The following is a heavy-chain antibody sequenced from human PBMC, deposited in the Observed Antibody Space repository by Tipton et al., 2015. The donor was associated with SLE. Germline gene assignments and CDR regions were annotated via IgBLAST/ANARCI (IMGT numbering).Heavy chain of an antibody. CDR3: ARDPPGITGTHGY. Sequence: TLSLTCAVYGGSFSGYYWSWIRQPPGKGLEWIGYIYYTGSTNYNPSLRSRVTISVDTSKNQFSLKMSSVTAEDTAVYYCARDPPGITGTHGYWGQGTLVTVSS. CDR2: IYYTGST. D-gene: IGHD1-20*01. CDR1: GGSFSGYY. V-gene: IGHV4-59*01. J-gene: IGHJ4*02.